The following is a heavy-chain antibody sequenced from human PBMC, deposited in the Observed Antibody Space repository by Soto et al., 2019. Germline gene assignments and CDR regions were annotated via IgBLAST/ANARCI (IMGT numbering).Heavy chain of an antibody. CDR3: ARAKRWLQSSYYYYGRDV. CDR1: CGPISSLY. V-gene: IGHV4-59*11. J-gene: IGHJ6*01. Sequence: SDPPYPTPTVFCGPISSLYCRCILPPPGKGLEWIGYIYYSGSTNYSPSLKSRVTISVDTSKNQFSLKLSSVTAADTAVYYCARAKRWLQSSYYYYGRDVWGQGTTVNVAS. D-gene: IGHD5-12*01. CDR2: IYYSGST.